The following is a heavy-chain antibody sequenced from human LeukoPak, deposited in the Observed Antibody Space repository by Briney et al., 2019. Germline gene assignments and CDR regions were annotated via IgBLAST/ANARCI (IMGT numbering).Heavy chain of an antibody. J-gene: IGHJ6*03. CDR3: ARGDTPDYYGSGRDYYYYMDV. D-gene: IGHD3-10*01. CDR2: IYWNGGST. V-gene: IGHV3-20*04. Sequence: GGSLRLSCAASGYSLDDYGTRWVPHAPGKGLEWGSGIYWNGGSTCYTDCVKGGVTISRDKAKIYLYVKINSLRAEDTALYYFARGDTPDYYGSGRDYYYYMDVWGKGTTVTVSS. CDR1: GYSLDDYG.